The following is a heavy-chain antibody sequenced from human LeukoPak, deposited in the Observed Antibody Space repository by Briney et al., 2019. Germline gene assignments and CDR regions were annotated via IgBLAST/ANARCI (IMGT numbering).Heavy chain of an antibody. CDR2: ISSGSTYR. Sequence: PGGSLRLSCAASGVTFSDYSMNWVRLVPGKGLEWVSSISSGSTYRYYADSVKGRFTISRDNAKNSLYLQMNSLRAEDTAVYYCTRDLYSSSWVRWFDPWGQGTLVTVSS. J-gene: IGHJ5*02. V-gene: IGHV3-21*01. CDR1: GVTFSDYS. D-gene: IGHD6-13*01. CDR3: TRDLYSSSWVRWFDP.